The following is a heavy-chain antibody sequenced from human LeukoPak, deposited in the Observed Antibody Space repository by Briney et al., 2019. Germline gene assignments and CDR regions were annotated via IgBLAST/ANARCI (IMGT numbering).Heavy chain of an antibody. CDR3: AREWELLPYFDY. Sequence: GSLRLSCTASGFTFSSYWMNWVRQAPGKGLEWVANIKQDGSEKYYVDSVKGRFTISRDNAKKSLYLQMNSLRAEDTAVYYCAREWELLPYFDYWGQGTLVTVSS. V-gene: IGHV3-7*04. CDR2: IKQDGSEK. D-gene: IGHD1-26*01. CDR1: GFTFSSYW. J-gene: IGHJ4*02.